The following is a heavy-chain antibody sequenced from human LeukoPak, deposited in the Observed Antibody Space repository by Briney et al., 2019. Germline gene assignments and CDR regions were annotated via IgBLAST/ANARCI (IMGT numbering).Heavy chain of an antibody. D-gene: IGHD3-10*01. CDR1: GFTFYSYG. CDR2: IKQDGNQK. CDR3: ARDREVALFYFDY. J-gene: IGHJ4*02. V-gene: IGHV3-7*01. Sequence: PGGSLRLSCAGSGFTFYSYGMGWVPQAPGKELEWVANIKQDGNQKYYVESVKGRFTSSRDNTKNSLFLQMNSLRAEDTAVYYCARDREVALFYFDYWGQGTLVTVSS.